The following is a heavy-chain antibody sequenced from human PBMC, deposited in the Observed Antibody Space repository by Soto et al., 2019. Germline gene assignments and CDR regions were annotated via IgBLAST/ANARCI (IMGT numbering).Heavy chain of an antibody. CDR1: GFTFDDYG. CDR3: ARSRAGSSFPPFVD. J-gene: IGHJ4*02. CDR2: TNWDGGRI. D-gene: IGHD6-19*01. V-gene: IGHV3-20*04. Sequence: EVQLVESGGGVVRPGGSLRLSCAASGFTFDDYGMNWVRQGPGKGLEWVSGTNWDGGRIDYADSVKGRCTISRDNARNALDLETNSLRVDGTVLYYGARSRAGSSFPPFVDLGQGALGTVSS.